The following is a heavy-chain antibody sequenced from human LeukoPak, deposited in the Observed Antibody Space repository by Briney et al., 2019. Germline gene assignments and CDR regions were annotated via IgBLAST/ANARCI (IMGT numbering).Heavy chain of an antibody. CDR3: ARVQKGEIDY. J-gene: IGHJ4*02. Sequence: PGGSLRLSCAASGFTFSSYSMNWVRQAPGKGLEWVSSISSSSSYIYYADSVKGRFTISRDNAKNSLYLQMNGLRAEDTAAYYCARVQKGEIDYWGQGTLVTVSS. CDR2: ISSSSSYI. CDR1: GFTFSSYS. V-gene: IGHV3-21*01.